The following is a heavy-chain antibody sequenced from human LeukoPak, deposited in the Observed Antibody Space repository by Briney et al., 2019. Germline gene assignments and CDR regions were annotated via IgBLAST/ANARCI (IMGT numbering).Heavy chain of an antibody. CDR1: GVTVSNNY. D-gene: IGHD1-26*01. CDR2: MYSTGIT. V-gene: IGHV3-66*03. Sequence: PGGSLRLFCVASGVTVSNNYISWVRQAPGKGLEWVSVMYSTGITQYGDSVRGRFTISRDNSKNTVYLQMNSLKPEDTAVYYCARDPGGGPTHGYWGQGTLVTVSS. CDR3: ARDPGGGPTHGY. J-gene: IGHJ4*02.